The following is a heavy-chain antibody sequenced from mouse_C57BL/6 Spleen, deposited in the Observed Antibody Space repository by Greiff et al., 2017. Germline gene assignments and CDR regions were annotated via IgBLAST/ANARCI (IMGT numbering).Heavy chain of an antibody. CDR3: ARDDYSWFAY. J-gene: IGHJ3*01. CDR1: GYSITSGYY. CDR2: ISYDGSN. V-gene: IGHV3-6*01. D-gene: IGHD2-4*01. Sequence: QESGPGLVKPSQSLSLTCSVTGYSITSGYYWNWIRQFPGNKLEWMGYISYDGSNNYNPSLKNRISITRDTSKNQFFLKLNSVTTEDTATYYCARDDYSWFAYWGQGTLVTVSA.